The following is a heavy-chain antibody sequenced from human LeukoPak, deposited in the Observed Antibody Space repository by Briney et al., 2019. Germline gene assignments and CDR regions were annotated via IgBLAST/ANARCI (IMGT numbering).Heavy chain of an antibody. Sequence: GGSLRLSCAASGFTFSDYYMSWIRQAPGKGLEWVSAISGSGGSTYYADSVKGRFTISRDNSKNTLYLQMNSLRAEDTAVYYCAKEGGDYYYYMDVWGKGTTVTVSS. D-gene: IGHD2-21*01. V-gene: IGHV3-23*01. CDR2: ISGSGGST. CDR3: AKEGGDYYYYMDV. J-gene: IGHJ6*03. CDR1: GFTFSDYY.